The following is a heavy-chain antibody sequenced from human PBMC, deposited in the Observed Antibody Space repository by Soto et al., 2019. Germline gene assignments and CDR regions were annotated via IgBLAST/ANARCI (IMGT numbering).Heavy chain of an antibody. Sequence: XETLYLPFAVYGGPLRGYYWSWIRQPPGKGLEWIGEINHSGSTNYNPSLKSRVTISVDTSKNQFSLKLSSVTAADTAVYYCARIGGLNVDTAMGRPFDYWGQGTLVTVSS. CDR1: GGPLRGYY. CDR2: INHSGST. V-gene: IGHV4-34*01. D-gene: IGHD5-18*01. CDR3: ARIGGLNVDTAMGRPFDY. J-gene: IGHJ4*02.